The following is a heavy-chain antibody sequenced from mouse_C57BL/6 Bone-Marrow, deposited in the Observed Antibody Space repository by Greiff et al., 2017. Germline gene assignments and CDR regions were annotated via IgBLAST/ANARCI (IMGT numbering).Heavy chain of an antibody. CDR3: AGNWYYAMDY. Sequence: QVHVKQSGAELAKPGASVKLSCKASGYTFTSYWMHWVKQRPGQGLEWIGYINPSSGYTKYNQKFKDKATLTADKSSSTAYMQLCSLTYEDSAVYYCAGNWYYAMDYWGQGTSVTVSS. J-gene: IGHJ4*01. V-gene: IGHV1-7*01. CDR2: INPSSGYT. CDR1: GYTFTSYW. D-gene: IGHD4-1*01.